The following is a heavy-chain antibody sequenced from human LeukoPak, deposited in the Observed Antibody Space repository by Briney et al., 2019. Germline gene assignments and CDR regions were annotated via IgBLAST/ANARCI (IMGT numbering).Heavy chain of an antibody. Sequence: SVKVSCKASGGTFSSYAISWVRQAPGQGLEWMGGIIPIFGSANYAQKFQGRVTITADKSTSTAYMELSSRRSEDTAVYYCARARSGSPLDAFDIWGQGTMVTVSS. D-gene: IGHD3-22*01. J-gene: IGHJ3*02. V-gene: IGHV1-69*06. CDR3: ARARSGSPLDAFDI. CDR1: GGTFSSYA. CDR2: IIPIFGSA.